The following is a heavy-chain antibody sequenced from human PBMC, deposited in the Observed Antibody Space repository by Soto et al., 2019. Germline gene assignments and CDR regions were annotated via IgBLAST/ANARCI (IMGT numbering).Heavy chain of an antibody. CDR1: GFTFSSYS. V-gene: IGHV3-48*02. Sequence: EVQLVQSGGGLVQPGGSLRLSCAASGFTFSSYSMNWVRQAPGKGLEWISYISTTSSSIYYADSVKGRFTISRDNAKNSLFLQMNSLRDVDTAVYYCARKGVAFDYWGQGALVTVSS. D-gene: IGHD3-3*01. J-gene: IGHJ4*02. CDR2: ISTTSSSI. CDR3: ARKGVAFDY.